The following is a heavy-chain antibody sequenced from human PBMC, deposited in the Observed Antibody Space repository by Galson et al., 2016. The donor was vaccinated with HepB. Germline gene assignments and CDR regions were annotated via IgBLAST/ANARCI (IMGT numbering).Heavy chain of an antibody. V-gene: IGHV3-30*04. D-gene: IGHD3-10*01. CDR2: ISYDGLSK. CDR3: ARERLPGADGSGSHLFDF. CDR1: GFTLTRHP. J-gene: IGHJ4*02. Sequence: SLRLSCAASGFTLTRHPMHWVRLAPGKGLEFVAVISYDGLSKYYADSVKGRFTISRDTSKNTLFLQMNSLRGDDTAVYYCARERLPGADGSGSHLFDFWGQGTLVTVSS.